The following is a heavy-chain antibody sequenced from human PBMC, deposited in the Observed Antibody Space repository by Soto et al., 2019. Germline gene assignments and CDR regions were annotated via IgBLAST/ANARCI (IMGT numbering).Heavy chain of an antibody. CDR1: GVSISNTSYY. CDR3: ARHGSY. Sequence: SQTLSLTCTVSGVSISNTSYYWGLIRQSPGKGLEWIGTIYYSGKTYYHPALKSRVTISVDTSNNRLSLKLSSVAAADTAVYYCARHGSYWGQGTLVTVSS. J-gene: IGHJ4*02. CDR2: IYYSGKT. V-gene: IGHV4-39*01.